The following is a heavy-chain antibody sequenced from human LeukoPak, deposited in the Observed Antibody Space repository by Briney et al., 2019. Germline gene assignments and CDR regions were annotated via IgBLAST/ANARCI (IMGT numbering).Heavy chain of an antibody. D-gene: IGHD3-10*01. CDR3: AKEGVTMVRGVSILWYGMDV. CDR1: GFTFSSYG. V-gene: IGHV3-30*18. Sequence: GRSLRLSCAASGFTFSSYGMHWVRQAPGQGLEWVAVISYDGSNKYYADSVKGRFTISRDNSKNTLYLQMNSLRAEDTAVYYCAKEGVTMVRGVSILWYGMDVWGQGTTVTVSS. J-gene: IGHJ6*02. CDR2: ISYDGSNK.